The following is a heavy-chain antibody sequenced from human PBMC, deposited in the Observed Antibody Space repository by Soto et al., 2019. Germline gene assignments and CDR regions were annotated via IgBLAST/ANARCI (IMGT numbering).Heavy chain of an antibody. CDR3: AKARYYDSTGYLHYFDY. V-gene: IGHV3-23*01. J-gene: IGHJ4*02. CDR1: GFTFSNYA. CDR2: ITGSGDYT. Sequence: PGGSLRLSCAASGFTFSNYAMSWVRQAPGKGLEWVSSITGSGDYTYYADSVKGRFTIARDNSKNTLYLQMNSLRAEDTAVYYCAKARYYDSTGYLHYFDYWGQGTLVTVSS. D-gene: IGHD3-22*01.